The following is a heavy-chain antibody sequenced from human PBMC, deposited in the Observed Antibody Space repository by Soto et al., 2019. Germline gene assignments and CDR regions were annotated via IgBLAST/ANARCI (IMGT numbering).Heavy chain of an antibody. J-gene: IGHJ4*02. CDR3: AKDVGNSN. Sequence: GGSLGLSCAASGFSFSNYGMTWVRQAPGKGLEWVSAISGSGGSTYYADSVKGRFTISRDNSKNTLSLQMNSLRVEYTALYYCAKDVGNSNWGQGTLVTXSS. V-gene: IGHV3-23*01. CDR1: GFSFSNYG. D-gene: IGHD1-26*01. CDR2: ISGSGGST.